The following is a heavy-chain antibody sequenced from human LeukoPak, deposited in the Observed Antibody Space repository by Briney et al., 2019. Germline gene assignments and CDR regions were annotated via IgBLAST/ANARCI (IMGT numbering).Heavy chain of an antibody. Sequence: SETLSLTCAVSGGSISSDSWWSGVRQSPGKGLEGIGEIYHSGSTNYNQSLRNRVAISRDKSTKQFSLKLSSVTAADTAVFYCARGFCGGGAGYSPGEWGQGTLVTVPS. D-gene: IGHD2-15*01. V-gene: IGHV4-4*02. CDR1: GGSISSDSW. J-gene: IGHJ4*02. CDR2: IYHSGST. CDR3: ARGFCGGGAGYSPGE.